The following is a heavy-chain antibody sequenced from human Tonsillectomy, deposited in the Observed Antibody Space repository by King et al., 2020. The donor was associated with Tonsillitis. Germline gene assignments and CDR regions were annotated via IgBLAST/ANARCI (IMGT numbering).Heavy chain of an antibody. CDR2: ISYSGIT. Sequence: QLLESGPGLVKPSETLSLTCTVSGDSISSDYWSWIRQPPGKGLEWIGYISYSGITNYNPSLKSRVTISVDTSKNQFSLRLTSVTAADTAMYYCARESETMAAWGSWFDPWGQGTLVTVSS. D-gene: IGHD5-24*01. CDR3: ARESETMAAWGSWFDP. V-gene: IGHV4-59*01. J-gene: IGHJ5*02. CDR1: GDSISSDY.